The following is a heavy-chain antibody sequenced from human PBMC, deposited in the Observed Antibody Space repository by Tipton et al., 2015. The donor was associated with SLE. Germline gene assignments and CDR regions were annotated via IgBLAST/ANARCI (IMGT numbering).Heavy chain of an antibody. D-gene: IGHD6-19*01. J-gene: IGHJ4*02. CDR3: ANEKVGGSGWSGY. Sequence: SLRLSCAASGFTFSSYAMHWVRQAPGKGLEYVSAISSNGGSTYYADSVKGRFTISRDNSKNTLYLQMSSLRAEDTAVYYCANEKVGGSGWSGYWGQGTLVTVSS. CDR1: GFTFSSYA. CDR2: ISSNGGST. V-gene: IGHV3-64D*09.